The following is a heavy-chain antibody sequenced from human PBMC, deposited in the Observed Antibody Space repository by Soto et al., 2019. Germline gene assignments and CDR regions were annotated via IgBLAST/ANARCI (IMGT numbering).Heavy chain of an antibody. CDR1: GGSITSPCYY. D-gene: IGHD1-26*01. V-gene: IGHV4-31*03. J-gene: IGHJ4*02. CDR2: IYYRGTT. Sequence: SETLSLTCTVSGGSITSPCYYWTWICQHPAKGLERIACIYYRGTTSYSPSLRSRLTISVDTSTSQFSLKLTSATAAHTPAYYCARENQVDRLGSYFDSWGQGTLVTVSA. CDR3: ARENQVDRLGSYFDS.